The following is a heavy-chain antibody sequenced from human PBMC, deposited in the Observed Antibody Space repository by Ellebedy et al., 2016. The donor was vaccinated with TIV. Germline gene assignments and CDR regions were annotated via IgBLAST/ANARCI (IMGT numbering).Heavy chain of an antibody. Sequence: GGSLRLSXAASGFTFSNAWMSWVRQAPGKGLEWVGRIKSRIDGGTTDYAAPVKGRFTISRDDSKNTLYLQMNSLKTEDTAVYYCTTDSVVPASLLEDWFNPWGQGTLVTVSS. CDR1: GFTFSNAW. J-gene: IGHJ5*02. CDR3: TTDSVVPASLLEDWFNP. CDR2: IKSRIDGGTT. V-gene: IGHV3-15*01. D-gene: IGHD2-2*01.